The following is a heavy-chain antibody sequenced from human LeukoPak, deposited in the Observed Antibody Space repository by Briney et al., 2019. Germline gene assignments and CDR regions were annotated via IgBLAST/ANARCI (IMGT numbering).Heavy chain of an antibody. CDR1: GFTFSSYG. V-gene: IGHV3-30*03. CDR2: ISYDGSNK. Sequence: GGSLRLSCAASGFTFSSYGMHWVRQAPGKGLEWVAVISYDGSNKYYADSVKGRFTISRDNSKNTLYLQMNSLRAEDTAVYYCAREYGQWLVGGDYYYYGMDVWGQGTTVTVSS. J-gene: IGHJ6*02. CDR3: AREYGQWLVGGDYYYYGMDV. D-gene: IGHD6-19*01.